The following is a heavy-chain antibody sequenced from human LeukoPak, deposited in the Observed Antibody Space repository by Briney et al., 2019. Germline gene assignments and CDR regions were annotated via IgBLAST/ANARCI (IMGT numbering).Heavy chain of an antibody. CDR2: IYYSGST. CDR3: ARVGSGSGY. V-gene: IGHV4-39*07. J-gene: IGHJ4*02. D-gene: IGHD3-3*01. CDR1: GGSISSSSYY. Sequence: TETLSLTCTVYGGSISSSSYYWGWIRQPPGKGLEWIGRIYYSGSTYYNPSLKSRVTISVDTSMNQFSLKLSSVTAADTAVYYCARVGSGSGYWGQGTLVTVSS.